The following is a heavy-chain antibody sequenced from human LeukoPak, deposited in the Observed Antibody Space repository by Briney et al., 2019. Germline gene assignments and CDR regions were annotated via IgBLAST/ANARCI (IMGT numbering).Heavy chain of an antibody. J-gene: IGHJ4*02. D-gene: IGHD3-10*01. Sequence: GGSLRLSCAASGFTFSSYAMSWVRQALGKGLEWVSAISGSGGSTYYADSVKGRFTISRDNSKNTLYLQMNSLRAEDTAVYYCAKKEAYYYGSGSDYFDYWGQGTLVTVSS. CDR3: AKKEAYYYGSGSDYFDY. V-gene: IGHV3-23*01. CDR1: GFTFSSYA. CDR2: ISGSGGST.